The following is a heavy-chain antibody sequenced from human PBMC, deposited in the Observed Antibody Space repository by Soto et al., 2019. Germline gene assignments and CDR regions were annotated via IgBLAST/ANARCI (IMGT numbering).Heavy chain of an antibody. J-gene: IGHJ4*02. CDR1: GGSISSGGYY. Sequence: SETLSLTCTVSGGSISSGGYYWSWIRQHPGKGLEWIGYIYYSGSTYYNPSLKSRVTISVDTSKNQFSLKLSSVTAADTAVYYCARETGESSGWNKFDYWGQGTLVTAPQ. D-gene: IGHD6-19*01. CDR3: ARETGESSGWNKFDY. V-gene: IGHV4-31*03. CDR2: IYYSGST.